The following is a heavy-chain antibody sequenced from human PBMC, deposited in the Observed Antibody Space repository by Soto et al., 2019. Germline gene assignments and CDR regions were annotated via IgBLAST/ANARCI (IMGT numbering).Heavy chain of an antibody. CDR2: LYDTDGT. J-gene: IGHJ3*02. D-gene: IGHD2-15*01. CDR3: ATWLLRAHAFDI. Sequence: DVQLEESGGGLIQPGGSLRLSCAASGFSLSGKKYLTWVRQAPGKGLEWVSALYDTDGTYYADSVKGRFTVSRDSSKITFYLQLHGLRSEDTALYFCATWLLRAHAFDIWGLGTMVTVSS. V-gene: IGHV3-53*01. CDR1: GFSLSGKKY.